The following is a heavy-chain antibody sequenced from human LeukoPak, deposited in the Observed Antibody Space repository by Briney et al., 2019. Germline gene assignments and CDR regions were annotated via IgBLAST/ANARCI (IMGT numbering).Heavy chain of an antibody. CDR2: IYYSGST. CDR3: ARVAYLGYVWGSYRSNWFDP. V-gene: IGHV4-39*01. J-gene: IGHJ5*02. Sequence: PSETLSLTCTVSGGSISSSSYYWGWIRQPPGKGLEWIGSIYYSGSTYYNPSLKSRVTISVDTSKNQFSLKLSSVTAADTAVYYCARVAYLGYVWGSYRSNWFDPWGQGTLVTVSS. CDR1: GGSISSSSYY. D-gene: IGHD3-16*02.